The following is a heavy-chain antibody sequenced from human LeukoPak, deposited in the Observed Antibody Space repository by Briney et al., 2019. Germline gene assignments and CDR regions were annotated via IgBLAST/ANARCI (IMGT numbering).Heavy chain of an antibody. CDR1: GFTVSSNY. D-gene: IGHD3-10*01. CDR3: ARVMVRGDYFDY. CDR2: IYSGGST. V-gene: IGHV3-53*01. Sequence: GESLRLSCAASGFTVSSNYMSWVRQAPGKGLEWVSVIYSGGSTYYADSVKGRFTISRDNSKNTLYLQMNSLRAEDTAVYYCARVMVRGDYFDYWGQGTLVTVSS. J-gene: IGHJ4*02.